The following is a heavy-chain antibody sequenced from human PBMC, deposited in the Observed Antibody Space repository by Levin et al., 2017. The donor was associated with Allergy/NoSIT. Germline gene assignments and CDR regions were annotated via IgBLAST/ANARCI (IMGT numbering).Heavy chain of an antibody. CDR1: GGSISGYS. J-gene: IGHJ4*02. CDR3: ARGEDDYVWASYRSYYFGY. CDR2: YYSGST. Sequence: SQTLSLTCTVSGGSISGYSWNWIRQPPGEGLEWIGYYYSGSTNYNPSLKSRVTISLDTSKNQFSLKLRSVTAADTAVYYCARGEDDYVWASYRSYYFGYWGQGTLVTVSS. V-gene: IGHV4-59*01. D-gene: IGHD3-16*02.